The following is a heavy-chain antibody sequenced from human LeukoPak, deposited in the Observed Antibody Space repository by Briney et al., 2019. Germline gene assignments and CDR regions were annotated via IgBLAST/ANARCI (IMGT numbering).Heavy chain of an antibody. CDR2: IYYSGST. CDR1: GGPISSYY. J-gene: IGHJ4*02. D-gene: IGHD6-13*01. Sequence: PSETLSLTCTVSGGPISSYYWNWIRQPPGKGLEWNGYIYYSGSTNYNPSLKSRVTISVDTSKNQFSLKLSSVTAADTAVYYCARVHIAAAGPYYFDYWGQGTLVTVSS. V-gene: IGHV4-59*01. CDR3: ARVHIAAAGPYYFDY.